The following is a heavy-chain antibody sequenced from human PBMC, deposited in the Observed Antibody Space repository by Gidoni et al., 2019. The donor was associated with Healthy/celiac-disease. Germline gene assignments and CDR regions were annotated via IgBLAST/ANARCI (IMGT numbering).Heavy chain of an antibody. CDR3: TRTYRSSPPFNWFDP. J-gene: IGHJ5*02. CDR2: IRSKAYGGTT. CDR1: GFTFGDYA. Sequence: EVQLVESGGGLVQPGRSLRLSCTASGFTFGDYAMSWFRQAPGKGLEWVGFIRSKAYGGTTEYAASVKGRFTISRDDSKSIAYLQMNSLKTEDTAVYYCTRTYRSSPPFNWFDPWGQGTLVTVSS. V-gene: IGHV3-49*03. D-gene: IGHD1-26*01.